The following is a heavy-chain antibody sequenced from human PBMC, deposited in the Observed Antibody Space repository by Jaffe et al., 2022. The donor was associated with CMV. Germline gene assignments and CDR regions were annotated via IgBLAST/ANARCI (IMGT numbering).Heavy chain of an antibody. D-gene: IGHD1-26*01. Sequence: EVQLVESGGGLVKPGRSLRLSCTASGFTFGDYEMSWFRQAPGKGLEWVGYIRSKTYGGTTEYAASVKGRFSISRDDSKSIAYLQMNSLKTEDTAVYYCTRESGDGSNDNWGQGTLVTVSS. V-gene: IGHV3-49*05. CDR3: TRESGDGSNDN. J-gene: IGHJ4*02. CDR2: IRSKTYGGTT. CDR1: GFTFGDYE.